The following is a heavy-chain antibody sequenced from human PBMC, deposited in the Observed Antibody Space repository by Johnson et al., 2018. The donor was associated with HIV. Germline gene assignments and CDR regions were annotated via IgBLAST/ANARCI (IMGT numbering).Heavy chain of an antibody. D-gene: IGHD6-25*01. CDR3: ARDETQRRYALTAFDI. CDR1: GFIFSSYG. CDR2: IRYDGSNR. Sequence: VQLVESGGGVVQPGGSLRLSCAASGFIFSSYGMHRVRQAPGKGLEWVAFIRYDGSNRYYADSVKGRFTISRDNSRNTLYLQMNSLRAEDTAFYYCARDETQRRYALTAFDIWGQGTLVTVSS. J-gene: IGHJ3*02. V-gene: IGHV3-30*02.